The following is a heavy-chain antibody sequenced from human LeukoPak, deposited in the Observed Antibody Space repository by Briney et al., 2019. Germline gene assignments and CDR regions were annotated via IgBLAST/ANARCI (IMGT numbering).Heavy chain of an antibody. Sequence: ASVKVSCKASGYTFTGYYMHWVRLAPGQGLEWMGRINPNSGGTNYAQKFQGRVTMTRDTSISTAYMELSRLRSDDTAVYYCATGPARGYSYGYLAYWGQGTLVTVSS. J-gene: IGHJ4*02. CDR1: GYTFTGYY. CDR3: ATGPARGYSYGYLAY. V-gene: IGHV1-2*06. D-gene: IGHD5-18*01. CDR2: INPNSGGT.